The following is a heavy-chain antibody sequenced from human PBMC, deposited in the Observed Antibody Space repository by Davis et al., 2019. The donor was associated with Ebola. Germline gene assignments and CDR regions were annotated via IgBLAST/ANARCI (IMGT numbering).Heavy chain of an antibody. CDR1: GGSISSSSYY. CDR3: ARGYDFWSGYYSWYV. CDR2: INHSGST. Sequence: SETLSLTCTVSGGSISSSSYYWSWIRQPPGKGLEWIGEINHSGSTNYNPSLKSRVTISVDTSKNQFSLKLSSVTAADTAVYYCARGYDFWSGYYSWYVWGQGTTVTVSS. D-gene: IGHD3-3*01. J-gene: IGHJ6*02. V-gene: IGHV4-39*07.